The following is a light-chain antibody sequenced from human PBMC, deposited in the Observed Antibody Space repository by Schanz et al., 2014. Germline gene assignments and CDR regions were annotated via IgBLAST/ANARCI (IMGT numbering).Light chain of an antibody. CDR2: EGS. J-gene: IGLJ3*02. CDR3: CSYAGSSTSWV. Sequence: QSALTQPASVSGSPGQSITISCTGTSSDVGSYNLVSWYQQHPGKAPKLMIYEGSKRPSGDSNRFSGAKSGNTASLTISGLQAEDEADYYCCSYAGSSTSWVFGGGTQLTVL. V-gene: IGLV2-23*01. CDR1: SSDVGSYNL.